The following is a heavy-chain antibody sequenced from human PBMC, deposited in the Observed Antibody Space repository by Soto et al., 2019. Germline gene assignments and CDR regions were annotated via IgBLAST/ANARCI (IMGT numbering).Heavy chain of an antibody. CDR3: ARSEGSSWYYFDY. CDR1: GGSISSYY. J-gene: IGHJ4*02. Sequence: ASETLSLTCTVSGGSISSYYWSWIRQPPGKGLEWIGYIYYSGSTNYNPSLKSRVTISVDTSKNQFSLKLSSVTAADTAVYYSARSEGSSWYYFDYWGQGTLVTVSS. D-gene: IGHD6-13*01. V-gene: IGHV4-59*12. CDR2: IYYSGST.